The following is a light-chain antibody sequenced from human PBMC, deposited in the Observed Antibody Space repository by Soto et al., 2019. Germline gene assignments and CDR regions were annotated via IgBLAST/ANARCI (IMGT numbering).Light chain of an antibody. CDR1: QDVSRY. Sequence: DIQLTQSPSFLSASVGDRVTNTCRASQDVSRYLAWYQQKPGKAPNLLIYAASTLRSGVPSRFSGSGSETEFTLTISSLQPEDFATYYCQQLNSYVFAFGPGTKVDIK. CDR3: QQLNSYVFA. J-gene: IGKJ3*01. CDR2: AAS. V-gene: IGKV1-9*01.